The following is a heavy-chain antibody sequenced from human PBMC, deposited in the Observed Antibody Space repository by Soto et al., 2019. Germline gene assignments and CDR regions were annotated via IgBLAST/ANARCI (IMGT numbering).Heavy chain of an antibody. CDR3: ARDSGSQRGWFDP. CDR2: ISYDGSNK. CDR1: GFTFSSYA. D-gene: IGHD1-26*01. Sequence: VQLVESGGGVVQPGRSLRLSCAASGFTFSSYAMHWVRQAPGKGLEWVAVISYDGSNKYYADSVKGRFTISRDNSKNTLYLQMNSLRAEDTAVYYCARDSGSQRGWFDPWGQGTLVTVSS. J-gene: IGHJ5*02. V-gene: IGHV3-30-3*01.